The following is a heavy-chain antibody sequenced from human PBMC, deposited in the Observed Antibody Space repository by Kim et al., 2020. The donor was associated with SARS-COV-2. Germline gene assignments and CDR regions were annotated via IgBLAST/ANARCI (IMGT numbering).Heavy chain of an antibody. D-gene: IGHD5-18*01. CDR3: VRELVTGSNYRSI. J-gene: IGHJ4*01. Sequence: ASVKVSCKISGYRLSDLSMYWVRQAPGKGLECLGGFDPEEDEKIYAQKFQGRVTMTDDTSTDIAYMELSSLTSEDTAVYFCVRELVTGSNYRSIWGHGTL. CDR2: FDPEEDEK. CDR1: GYRLSDLS. V-gene: IGHV1-24*01.